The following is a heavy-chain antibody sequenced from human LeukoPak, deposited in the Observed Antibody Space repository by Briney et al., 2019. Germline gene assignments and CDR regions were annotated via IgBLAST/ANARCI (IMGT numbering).Heavy chain of an antibody. CDR3: ARARSTVVNDAFDI. CDR1: AGIFRSHG. V-gene: IGHV1-69*05. Sequence: SVTVSFKASAGIFRSHGVSWVRQAPGQGPQWMGGIVPVFKTTSYSPRFQGRLTLTIVESTNTAYMDLSSLTSEDTAVYFCARARSTVVNDAFDIWGQGTMVTVS. CDR2: IVPVFKTT. D-gene: IGHD4-23*01. J-gene: IGHJ3*02.